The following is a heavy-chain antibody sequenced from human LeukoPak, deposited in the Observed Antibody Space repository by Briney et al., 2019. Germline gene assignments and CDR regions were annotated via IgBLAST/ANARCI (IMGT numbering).Heavy chain of an antibody. V-gene: IGHV3-21*01. CDR3: AKTSWGVVPAAIPDA. J-gene: IGHJ6*04. CDR1: GFTFSSYS. CDR2: ISSSSSYI. Sequence: PGGSLRLSCAASGFTFSSYSMNWVRQAPGKGLEWVSSISSSSSYIYYADSVKGRFTISRDNAKNSLYLQMNSLRAEDTAVYYCAKTSWGVVPAAIPDAWGKGTTVTVSS. D-gene: IGHD2-2*01.